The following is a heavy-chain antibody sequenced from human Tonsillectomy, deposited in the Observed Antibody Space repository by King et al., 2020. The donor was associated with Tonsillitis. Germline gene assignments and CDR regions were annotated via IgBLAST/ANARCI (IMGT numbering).Heavy chain of an antibody. CDR3: ARGGTGWSRED. D-gene: IGHD6-19*01. CDR1: GYSVSSTYC. CDR2: FCHDGIT. J-gene: IGHJ4*02. Sequence: QLQESGPELVKPSETLSLRCTLSGYSVSSTYCWDWLRQPPGKGLEWIGTFCHDGITYYNPSLKSRVTISLLLSKKQFSLTVRSVTAADTAMYYCARGGTGWSREDWGQGTPVTVSS. V-gene: IGHV4-38-2*02.